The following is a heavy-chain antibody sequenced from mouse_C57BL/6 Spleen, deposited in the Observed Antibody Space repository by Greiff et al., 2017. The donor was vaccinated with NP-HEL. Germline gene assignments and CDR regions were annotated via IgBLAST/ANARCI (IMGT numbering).Heavy chain of an antibody. D-gene: IGHD2-14*01. CDR3: ARTGYHYFVY. J-gene: IGHJ2*01. CDR1: GYTFTSYW. CDR2: IDPSDSYT. Sequence: QVQLQQPGAELVKPGASVKLSCKASGYTFTSYWMQWVKQRPGQGLEWIGEIDPSDSYTNYNQKFKGKATLTVDTSSSTAYMQLSSLTSEDSAVYYCARTGYHYFVYWGQGTTLTVSS. V-gene: IGHV1-50*01.